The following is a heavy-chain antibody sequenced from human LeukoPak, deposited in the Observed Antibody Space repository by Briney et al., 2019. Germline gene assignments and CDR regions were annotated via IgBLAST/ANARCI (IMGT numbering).Heavy chain of an antibody. CDR2: ISSSSSYI. V-gene: IGHV3-21*04. CDR1: GFTFSSYS. J-gene: IGHJ4*02. Sequence: GGSLRLSCAASGFTFSSYSMNWVRQAPGKGLEWVSSISSSSSYIYYADSVKGRFTISRDNAKNSLYLQMNSLRAEDTALYYCARATYYYDSSGYYHIRDYFDYWGQGTLVTVSP. D-gene: IGHD3-22*01. CDR3: ARATYYYDSSGYYHIRDYFDY.